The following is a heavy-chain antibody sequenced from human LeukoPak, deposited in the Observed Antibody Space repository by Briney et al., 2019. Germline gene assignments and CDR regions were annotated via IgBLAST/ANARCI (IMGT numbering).Heavy chain of an antibody. J-gene: IGHJ3*02. CDR2: VKHTVST. CDR3: ARVEWFGELSPFDI. V-gene: IGHV4-34*01. Sequence: TSETLSLTCAVYGGSFSGHFWTWIRQSPGKGLEWIGEVKHTVSTHSNPSLKSRVTISVDTSKNQFSLKLSSVTAADTAVYYCARVEWFGELSPFDIWGQGTMVTVSS. D-gene: IGHD3-10*01. CDR1: GGSFSGHF.